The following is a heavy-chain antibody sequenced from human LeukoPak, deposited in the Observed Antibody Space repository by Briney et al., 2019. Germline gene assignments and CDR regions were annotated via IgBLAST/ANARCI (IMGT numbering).Heavy chain of an antibody. Sequence: ASETLSLTCAVYGGSFSGYYWSWIRQPPGKGLEWIGEINHSGSTNYNPSLKSRVTISVDTSKNQFSLKLSSVTAADTAVYYCARGPRRRITMLRGVIEFWGQGTLVTVSS. D-gene: IGHD3-10*01. CDR2: INHSGST. CDR3: ARGPRRRITMLRGVIEF. J-gene: IGHJ4*02. V-gene: IGHV4-34*01. CDR1: GGSFSGYY.